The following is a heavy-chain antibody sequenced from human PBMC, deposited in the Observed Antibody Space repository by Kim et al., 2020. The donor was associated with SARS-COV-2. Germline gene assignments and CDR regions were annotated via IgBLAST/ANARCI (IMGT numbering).Heavy chain of an antibody. D-gene: IGHD3-10*01. CDR1: GYTFTSYY. CDR2: INPSGGST. J-gene: IGHJ6*02. Sequence: ASVKVSCKASGYTFTSYYMHWVRQAPGQGLEWMGIINPSGGSTSYAQKFQGRVTMTRDTSTSTVYMELSSLRSEDTAVYYCARVQSSLWFGELGWGRLLPHGMDVWGQGTTVTVSS. V-gene: IGHV1-46*01. CDR3: ARVQSSLWFGELGWGRLLPHGMDV.